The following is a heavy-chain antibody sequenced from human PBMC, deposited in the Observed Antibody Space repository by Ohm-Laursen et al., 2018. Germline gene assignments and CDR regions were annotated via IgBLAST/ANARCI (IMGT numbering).Heavy chain of an antibody. CDR2: IIPIFGTA. CDR3: ARGSPVYYYDNSGYFSHSFDY. Sequence: SVKVSCKASGGTFSSYAISWVRQAPGQGLEWMGGIIPIFGTANYAQKFQGRVTITADESMSTAYMELSSLRSEDTAVYYCARGSPVYYYDNSGYFSHSFDYWGQGTLVTVSS. CDR1: GGTFSSYA. J-gene: IGHJ4*02. V-gene: IGHV1-69*13. D-gene: IGHD3-22*01.